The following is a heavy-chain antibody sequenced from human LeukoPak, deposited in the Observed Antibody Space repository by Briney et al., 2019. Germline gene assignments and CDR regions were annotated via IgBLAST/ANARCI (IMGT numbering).Heavy chain of an antibody. J-gene: IGHJ4*02. D-gene: IGHD3-10*01. CDR2: IKYHGSDE. CDR3: ARIGGSGTYWDY. Sequence: GGSLRLSCAASGFTFSDYWISWVRQAPGKGLEWVANIKYHGSDEHYVDSVRGRFTTSRDNAKNSLFLQMNSLRAEDTAVYYCARIGGSGTYWDYWGQGTLVTVSS. V-gene: IGHV3-7*01. CDR1: GFTFSDYW.